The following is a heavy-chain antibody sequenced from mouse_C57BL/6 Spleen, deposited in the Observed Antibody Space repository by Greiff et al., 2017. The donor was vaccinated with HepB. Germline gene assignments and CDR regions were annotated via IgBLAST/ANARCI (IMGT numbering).Heavy chain of an antibody. CDR3: ARDYGSSTDY. Sequence: VQLQQPGAELVKPGASVKLSCKASGYTFTSYWMHWVKQRPGQGLEWIGMIHPNSGSTNYNEKFKSKATLTVDKSSSTACMQLSSLTSEDSAVYYCARDYGSSTDYWGQGTTLTVSS. D-gene: IGHD1-1*01. CDR2: IHPNSGST. V-gene: IGHV1-64*01. J-gene: IGHJ2*01. CDR1: GYTFTSYW.